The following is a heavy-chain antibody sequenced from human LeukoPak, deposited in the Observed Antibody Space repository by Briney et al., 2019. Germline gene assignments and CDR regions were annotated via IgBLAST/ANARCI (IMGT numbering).Heavy chain of an antibody. V-gene: IGHV4-59*08. CDR1: GGSISSYY. CDR2: IYYSGST. Sequence: SETLSLTCTVSGGSISSYYWSWIRQPPGKGLEWIGYIYYSGSTNYNPSLKSRVTISVDTSKNQFSLKLSSVTAADTAVYYCARTDITMVRGVGYYFDYWGQGTLVTVSS. J-gene: IGHJ4*02. CDR3: ARTDITMVRGVGYYFDY. D-gene: IGHD3-10*01.